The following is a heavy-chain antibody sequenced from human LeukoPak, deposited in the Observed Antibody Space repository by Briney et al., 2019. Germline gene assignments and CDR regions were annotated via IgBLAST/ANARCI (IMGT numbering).Heavy chain of an antibody. J-gene: IGHJ3*02. CDR1: GFTFSSYG. CDR2: IWYDVSNR. D-gene: IGHD3-10*01. V-gene: IGHV3-33*01. Sequence: GGCLRLSRAASGFTFSSYGMQGVRQAPGKELEWEAVIWYDVSNRNYADSVKGRFSISRHNSEHPPYLQMNSLRAERTSVYYCERELGRVCAFDIWGERTMGTVSP. CDR3: ERELGRVCAFDI.